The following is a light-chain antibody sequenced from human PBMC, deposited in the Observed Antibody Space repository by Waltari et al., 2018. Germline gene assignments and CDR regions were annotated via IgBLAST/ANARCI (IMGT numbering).Light chain of an antibody. CDR1: QSISIY. V-gene: IGKV1-39*01. CDR2: VAS. Sequence: DIQMTQSPSSLSASIGDRVTITCRASQSISIYLNWYQQKPGKAPKLLINVASNLQSGVPSRFSGSGSGTDFTLTISSLQPEDFATYYCQQSYSTPPYTFGQGTKLEIK. J-gene: IGKJ2*01. CDR3: QQSYSTPPYT.